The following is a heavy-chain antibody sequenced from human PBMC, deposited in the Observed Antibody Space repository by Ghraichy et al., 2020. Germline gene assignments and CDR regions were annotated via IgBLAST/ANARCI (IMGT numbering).Heavy chain of an antibody. D-gene: IGHD2-21*01. CDR1: GDSVSSKSAG. CDR3: ARVGDFYFDN. Sequence: SQTLSLTCAISGDSVSSKSAGWNWIRQSPSRGLEWLGRIYYRSKWYNGYAESVRRRITINADTSKNQFSLQLNSVTPEDTAVYYCARVGDFYFDNWGQGTLVTVSS. CDR2: IYYRSKWYN. J-gene: IGHJ4*02. V-gene: IGHV6-1*01.